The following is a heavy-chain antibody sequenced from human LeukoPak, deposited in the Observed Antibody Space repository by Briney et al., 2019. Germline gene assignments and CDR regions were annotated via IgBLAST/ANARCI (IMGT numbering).Heavy chain of an antibody. CDR2: INPSGGST. D-gene: IGHD4-11*01. V-gene: IGHV1-46*01. CDR1: GYTFTSYG. Sequence: ASVKVSCKASGYTFTSYGISWVRQAPGQGLEWMGIINPSGGSTSYAQKFQGRVTMTRDASTSTVYMELSSLRSEDTAVYYCARDRPLTTEDYYYYYGMDVWGQGTTVTVSS. J-gene: IGHJ6*02. CDR3: ARDRPLTTEDYYYYYGMDV.